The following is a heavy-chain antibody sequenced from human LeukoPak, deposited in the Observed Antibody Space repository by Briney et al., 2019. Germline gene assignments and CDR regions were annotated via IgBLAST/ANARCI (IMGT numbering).Heavy chain of an antibody. CDR1: GGSISSYY. Sequence: SETLSLTCTVSGGSISSYYWSWIRQPPGKGLEWIGYIYYSGSTNYNPSLKSRVTISVDTSKNQFSLKLSSVTAADTAVYYCARVTYDSSGPRVDYWGQGTLVTVSS. D-gene: IGHD3-22*01. V-gene: IGHV4-59*01. J-gene: IGHJ4*02. CDR3: ARVTYDSSGPRVDY. CDR2: IYYSGST.